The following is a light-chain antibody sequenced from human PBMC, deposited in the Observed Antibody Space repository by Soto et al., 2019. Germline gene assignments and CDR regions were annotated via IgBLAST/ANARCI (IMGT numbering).Light chain of an antibody. Sequence: EIVMTQSPATLSVSPGERATLSCRASQSISSHLVWYQQKPGQAPRLVIYGTSTRVTGIPARFSGSGSGTEFTLTISSVQSEDFAVYYCQQYNDWPPWTFGQGTKVDIK. CDR1: QSISSH. CDR2: GTS. V-gene: IGKV3D-15*01. J-gene: IGKJ1*01. CDR3: QQYNDWPPWT.